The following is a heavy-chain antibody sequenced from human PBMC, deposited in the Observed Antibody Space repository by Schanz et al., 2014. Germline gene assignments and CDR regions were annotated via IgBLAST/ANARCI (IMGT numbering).Heavy chain of an antibody. CDR2: ITAYNGDT. V-gene: IGHV1-18*04. CDR3: ARAKRFGDMDV. CDR1: GYTFTNFF. J-gene: IGHJ6*02. Sequence: VQLVQSGAEVKRPGASVRVSCKASGYTFTNFFLHWVRQAPGQGLEWMGWITAYNGDTNYAQKFQGRVTMTTDTSTSTAYMELRSLRSDDTAVYYCARAKRFGDMDVWGQGTTVTDSS. D-gene: IGHD3-10*01.